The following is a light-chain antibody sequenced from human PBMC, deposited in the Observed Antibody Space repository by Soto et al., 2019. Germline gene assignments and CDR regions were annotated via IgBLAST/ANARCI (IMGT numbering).Light chain of an antibody. Sequence: EIVLTQSPGTLSLSPGERATLSCRASQTVSSNDLAWYQQKPDQAPRRLIYGASRRATGIPDRFSGSGSGTDFTLTISRLEPEDFAMYYCHQYGTSPPVTFGQGTRLEIK. J-gene: IGKJ5*01. CDR2: GAS. CDR1: QTVSSND. CDR3: HQYGTSPPVT. V-gene: IGKV3-20*01.